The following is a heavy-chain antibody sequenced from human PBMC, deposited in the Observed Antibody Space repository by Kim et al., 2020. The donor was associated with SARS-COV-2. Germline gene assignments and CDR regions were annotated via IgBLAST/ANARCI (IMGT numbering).Heavy chain of an antibody. V-gene: IGHV3-21*01. CDR1: GFTFSSYS. CDR3: AREQYCSGGSCSLYYYYYGMDV. J-gene: IGHJ6*02. CDR2: ISSSSSYI. D-gene: IGHD2-15*01. Sequence: GGSLRLSCAASGFTFSSYSMNWVRQAPGKGLEWVSSISSSSSYIYYADSVKGRFTISRDNAKNSLYLQMNSLRAEDTAVYYCAREQYCSGGSCSLYYYYYGMDVWGQGTTVTVSS.